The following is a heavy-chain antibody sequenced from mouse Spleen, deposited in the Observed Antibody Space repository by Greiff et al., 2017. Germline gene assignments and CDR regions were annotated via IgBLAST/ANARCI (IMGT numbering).Heavy chain of an antibody. CDR1: GFTFSSYG. CDR2: ISSGGSYT. CDR3: ARHGDSSGYRAMDY. Sequence: EVKVVESGGDLVKPGGSLKLSCAASGFTFSSYGMSWVRQTPDKRLEWVATISSGGSYTYYPDSVKGRFTISRDNAKNTLYLQMSSLKSEDTAMYYCARHGDSSGYRAMDYWGQGTSVTVSS. J-gene: IGHJ4*01. V-gene: IGHV5-6*01. D-gene: IGHD3-2*01.